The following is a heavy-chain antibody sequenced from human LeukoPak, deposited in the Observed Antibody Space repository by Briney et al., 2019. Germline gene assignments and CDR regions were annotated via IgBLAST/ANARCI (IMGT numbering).Heavy chain of an antibody. CDR3: ARDCSSTSCPIYYSMDV. CDR1: GASTSSSHW. Sequence: MPSETLSLTCAVSGASTSSSHWWSWVRQSPGKGLEWIGEIYQSGSTNYDPSLKSRVTISIDTSKNQFSLKLSSVTAADTAVYYCARDCSSTSCPIYYSMDVWGQGTTVTVSS. V-gene: IGHV4-4*02. D-gene: IGHD2-2*01. J-gene: IGHJ6*02. CDR2: IYQSGST.